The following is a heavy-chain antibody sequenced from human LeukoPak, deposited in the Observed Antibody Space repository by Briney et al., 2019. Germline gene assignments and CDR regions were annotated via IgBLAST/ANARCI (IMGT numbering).Heavy chain of an antibody. V-gene: IGHV4-31*03. J-gene: IGHJ4*02. D-gene: IGHD3-22*01. CDR3: ARGRRYDSSGPYYFDY. Sequence: PSETLSLTCTVSGASISSGGYYWSWIRQHPGKGLEWIGYIYYSGSTYYNPSLKSRVTISVDTSKNQFSLKLSSVTAADTAVYYCARGRRYDSSGPYYFDYWGQGTLVTVSS. CDR2: IYYSGST. CDR1: GASISSGGYY.